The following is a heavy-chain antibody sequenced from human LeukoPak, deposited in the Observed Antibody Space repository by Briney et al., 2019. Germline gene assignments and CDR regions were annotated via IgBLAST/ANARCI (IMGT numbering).Heavy chain of an antibody. V-gene: IGHV4-4*07. CDR3: GEDRFRPIYFGSGSYYNVGNYYYSMTV. CDR1: GGSISSYY. J-gene: IGHJ6*03. Sequence: SETLSLTCTVSGGSISSYYWSWIRQPAGKGLEWIGRIYTSGSTNYNPSLKSRVTMSVDTSKNQFSLQLSAVTAADTAVYYCGEDRFRPIYFGSGSYYNVGNYYYSMTVWAKGPRSPSP. D-gene: IGHD3-10*01. CDR2: IYTSGST.